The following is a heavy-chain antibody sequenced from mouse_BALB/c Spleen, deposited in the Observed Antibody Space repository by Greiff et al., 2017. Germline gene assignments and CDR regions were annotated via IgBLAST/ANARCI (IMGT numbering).Heavy chain of an antibody. J-gene: IGHJ3*01. Sequence: QVQLKESAAELARPGASVKMSCKASGYIFTSYTMHWVKQRPGQGLEWIGYINPSSGYTEYNQKFKDKTTLTADKSSSTAYMQLSSLTSEDSAVYYCAINFYYDYDWFAYWGQGTLVTVSA. V-gene: IGHV1-4*02. CDR2: INPSSGYT. D-gene: IGHD2-4*01. CDR1: GYIFTSYT. CDR3: AINFYYDYDWFAY.